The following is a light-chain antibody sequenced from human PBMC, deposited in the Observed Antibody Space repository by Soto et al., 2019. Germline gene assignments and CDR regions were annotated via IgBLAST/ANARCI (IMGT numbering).Light chain of an antibody. CDR1: KLGDKY. CDR3: QAWDSSSVV. CDR2: QDS. V-gene: IGLV3-1*01. J-gene: IGLJ2*01. Sequence: ELTQPPSVSVSPGQTASITCSGDKLGDKYACWYQQKPGQSPVLVIYQDSKRPSGIPERFSGSNSGNTATLTISGTQAMDEADYYCQAWDSSSVVFGGGTKLTVL.